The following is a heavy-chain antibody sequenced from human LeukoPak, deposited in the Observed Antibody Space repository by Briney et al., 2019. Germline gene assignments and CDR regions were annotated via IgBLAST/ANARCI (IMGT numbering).Heavy chain of an antibody. D-gene: IGHD2-2*02. CDR2: VYHNGTP. Sequence: SKTLSRTCAVSVGSISSGNWWSWVRQSPGKGLEWIGEVYHNGTPNYNPSLKSRVTISADTFKNHFSLKLTSVTAADTAVYYCATAPILRGEAGEQYKYGMDVWGQGTTVIVSS. V-gene: IGHV4-4*02. CDR1: VGSISSGNW. J-gene: IGHJ6*02. CDR3: ATAPILRGEAGEQYKYGMDV.